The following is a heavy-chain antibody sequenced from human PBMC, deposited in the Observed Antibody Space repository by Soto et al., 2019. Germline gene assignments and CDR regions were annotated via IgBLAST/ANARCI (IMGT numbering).Heavy chain of an antibody. J-gene: IGHJ6*02. V-gene: IGHV1-69*13. CDR2: IIPIFGTA. D-gene: IGHD5-12*01. CDR3: ARYRVATMGGGHYYYGMDV. Sequence: SVKVSCKASGGTSSSYAISWVRQAPGQGLEWMGGIIPIFGTANYAQKFQGRVTITADESTSTAYMELSSLRSEDTAVYYCARYRVATMGGGHYYYGMDVWGQGTTVTVSS. CDR1: GGTSSSYA.